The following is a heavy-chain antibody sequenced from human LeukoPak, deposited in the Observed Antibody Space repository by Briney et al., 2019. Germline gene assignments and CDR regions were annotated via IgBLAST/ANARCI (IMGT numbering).Heavy chain of an antibody. D-gene: IGHD4-23*01. J-gene: IGHJ3*02. CDR1: GFTFSSYS. CDR2: ISSSSSYI. Sequence: GGSLRLSCAASGFTFSSYSMNWVRQAPGKGLEWVSSISSSSSYIYYADSVKGRFTISRDNAKNSLYLQMNSLRAEDTAVYYCAREADYGGNPDVFDIWGQGTMVTVSS. CDR3: AREADYGGNPDVFDI. V-gene: IGHV3-21*01.